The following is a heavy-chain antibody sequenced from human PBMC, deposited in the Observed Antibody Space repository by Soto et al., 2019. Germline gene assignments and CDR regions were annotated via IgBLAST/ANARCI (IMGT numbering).Heavy chain of an antibody. CDR1: GGSISSGGYS. CDR3: ARASFGGVIVFDY. V-gene: IGHV4-30-2*01. CDR2: NYHSGST. J-gene: IGHJ4*02. Sequence: QLQLQESGSGLVKPSQTLSLTCAVSGGSISSGGYSWSWIRQPPGKGLEWIGYNYHSGSTYYNPSLKSRVTISVDRSKNQFSLKLSSVTAADTAVYYCARASFGGVIVFDYWGQGTLVTVSS. D-gene: IGHD3-16*02.